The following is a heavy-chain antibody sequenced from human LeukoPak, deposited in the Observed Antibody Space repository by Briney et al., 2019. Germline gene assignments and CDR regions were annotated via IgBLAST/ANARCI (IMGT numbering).Heavy chain of an antibody. CDR1: GGSFSGFY. J-gene: IGHJ4*02. D-gene: IGHD5-24*01. V-gene: IGHV4-34*01. CDR2: VNHSRGT. Sequence: SETLSLTCAVHGGSFSGFYWTWMRQPPGKGPEWIGEVNHSRGTNYNPSLKSRVTISEDTSKNQFSLNLTSVTAADTAVYYCARGLGEGYADSWGQGTLVTVSS. CDR3: ARGLGEGYADS.